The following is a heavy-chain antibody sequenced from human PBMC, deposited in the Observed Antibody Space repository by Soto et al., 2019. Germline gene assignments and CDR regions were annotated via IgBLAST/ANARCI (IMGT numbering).Heavy chain of an antibody. CDR1: GGSISSGDYY. J-gene: IGHJ6*02. Sequence: PSETLSLTCTVSGGSISSGDYYWSWIRQPPGKGLEWIGYIYYSGSTYYNPSLKSRVTISVDTSKNQFSLKLSSVTAADTAVYYCARDQAEKNFWSGPPGMDVWGQGTTVTVSS. V-gene: IGHV4-30-4*01. CDR2: IYYSGST. D-gene: IGHD3-3*01. CDR3: ARDQAEKNFWSGPPGMDV.